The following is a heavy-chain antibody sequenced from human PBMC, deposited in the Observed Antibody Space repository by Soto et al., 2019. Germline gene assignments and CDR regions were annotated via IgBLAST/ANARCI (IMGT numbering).Heavy chain of an antibody. J-gene: IGHJ5*02. CDR2: INPNSGGT. V-gene: IGHV1-2*02. CDR3: AAVFYYDFWSGPYPVRFGP. Sequence: ASVKVSCKASGYTFTGYYMHWVRQAPGQGLEWMGWINPNSGGTNYAQKFQERVTITRDMSTSTAYMELSSLRSEDTAVYYCAAVFYYDFWSGPYPVRFGPWGQGTLVTVSS. CDR1: GYTFTGYY. D-gene: IGHD3-3*01.